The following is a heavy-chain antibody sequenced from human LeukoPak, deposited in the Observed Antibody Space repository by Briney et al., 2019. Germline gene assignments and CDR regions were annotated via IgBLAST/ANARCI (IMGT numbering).Heavy chain of an antibody. CDR3: AKGTGGGSCYGIDY. D-gene: IGHD2-15*01. CDR2: ISGNGGST. J-gene: IGHJ4*02. V-gene: IGHV3-23*01. Sequence: PGGSLRLSCAASGFTFSSYAMSWVRQAPGQGLEWVSAISGNGGSTYYADSVKGRFTISRDNSKNTLYLQMNSLRAEDTAVYYCAKGTGGGSCYGIDYWGQGTLVTVSS. CDR1: GFTFSSYA.